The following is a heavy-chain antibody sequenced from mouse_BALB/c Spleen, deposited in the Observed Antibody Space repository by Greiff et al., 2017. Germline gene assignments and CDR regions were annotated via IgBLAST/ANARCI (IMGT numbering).Heavy chain of an antibody. CDR3: AIHLNWDPYYAMDY. J-gene: IGHJ4*01. D-gene: IGHD4-1*01. CDR2: ISSGGSYT. CDR1: GFTFSSYA. V-gene: IGHV5-9-3*01. Sequence: EVKLVESGGGLVKPGGSLKLSCAASGFTFSSYAMSWVRQTPEKRLEWVATISSGGSYTYYPDSVKGRFTISRDNAKNTLYLQMSSLRSEDTAMYYCAIHLNWDPYYAMDYWGQGTSVTVSS.